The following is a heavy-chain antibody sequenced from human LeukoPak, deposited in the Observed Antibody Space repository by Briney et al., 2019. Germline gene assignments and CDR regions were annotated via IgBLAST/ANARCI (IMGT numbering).Heavy chain of an antibody. CDR2: ISSSSSTI. J-gene: IGHJ6*03. V-gene: IGHV3-48*01. CDR1: GFTFSSYS. CDR3: ARATDIVVVYYMDV. D-gene: IGHD2-2*01. Sequence: GGSVRLSCAASGFTFSSYSMNWVRQAPGKGLEWVSYISSSSSTIYYADSVKGRFAISRDHAKNSLYLQMNSLRAEDTAVYYCARATDIVVVYYMDVWGKGTTVTVSS.